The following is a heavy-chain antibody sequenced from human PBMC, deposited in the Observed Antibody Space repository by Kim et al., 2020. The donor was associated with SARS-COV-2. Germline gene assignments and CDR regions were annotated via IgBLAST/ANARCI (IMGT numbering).Heavy chain of an antibody. D-gene: IGHD6-19*01. Sequence: SETLSLTCTVSGGYISSHYWCGIRQTPGKVLEWNGDSYSMGRNNYNPSLKSRVTISVETSKNQFSLKLGSVTAEDTAVYYCARGRGSGWYRVGPALEYYFDYWGPGALVTVSS. CDR1: GGYISSHY. CDR3: ARGRGSGWYRVGPALEYYFDY. V-gene: IGHV4-59*11. CDR2: SYSMGRN. J-gene: IGHJ4*02.